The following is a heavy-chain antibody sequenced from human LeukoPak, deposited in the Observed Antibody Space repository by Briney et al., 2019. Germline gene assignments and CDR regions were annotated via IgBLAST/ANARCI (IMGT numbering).Heavy chain of an antibody. CDR2: ISSNGGST. CDR1: GFTFSSYA. Sequence: GGSLRLSCAASGFTFSSYAMHWVRQAPGKGLEYVSAISSNGGSTYYANSVKGRFTISRDNSKNTLYLQMGSLRAEDMAVYYCATHRYPSGLYYYYGMDVWGQGTTVTVSS. D-gene: IGHD6-25*01. CDR3: ATHRYPSGLYYYYGMDV. J-gene: IGHJ6*02. V-gene: IGHV3-64*01.